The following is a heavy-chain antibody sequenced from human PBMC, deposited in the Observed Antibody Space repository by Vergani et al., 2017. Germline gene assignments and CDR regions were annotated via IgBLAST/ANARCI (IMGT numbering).Heavy chain of an antibody. Sequence: EVQLVESGGGLVKPGGSLRLSCAASGFTFSSYSMNWVRQAPGKGLEWVSSISSSSSYIYYADSVKGRFTISRDNAKNSLYLQMNSLRAEETAVYYCARDPEQLALNWYFDLWGRGTLVTVSS. CDR2: ISSSSSYI. J-gene: IGHJ2*01. CDR3: ARDPEQLALNWYFDL. V-gene: IGHV3-21*01. CDR1: GFTFSSYS. D-gene: IGHD6-6*01.